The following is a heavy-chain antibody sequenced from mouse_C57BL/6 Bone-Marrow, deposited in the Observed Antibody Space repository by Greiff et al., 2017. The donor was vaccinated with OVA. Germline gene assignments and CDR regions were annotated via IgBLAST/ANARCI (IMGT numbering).Heavy chain of an antibody. CDR1: GFTFSDFY. Sequence: EVKLVESGGGLVQSGRSLRLSCATSGFTFSDFYMEWVRQAPGKGLEWIAASRNKANDYTTEYSVSVKGRFIVYRDTSQSILYLQMNALRAEGTAIYYCARDAWDCYGSRDWYFDVWGTGTTVTVSS. D-gene: IGHD1-1*01. CDR2: SRNKANDYTT. CDR3: ARDAWDCYGSRDWYFDV. J-gene: IGHJ1*03. V-gene: IGHV7-1*01.